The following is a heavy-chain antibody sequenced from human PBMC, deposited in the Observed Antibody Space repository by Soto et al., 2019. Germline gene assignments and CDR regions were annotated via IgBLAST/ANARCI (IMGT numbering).Heavy chain of an antibody. V-gene: IGHV1-18*01. Sequence: ASVKVSCKASGYTFTSYGISWVRQAPGQGLEWMGWISAYNGNTNYAQKLQGRVTMTTDTSTSTAYMELRSLRSDDTAVYYCARASSEKYCSGGSRYSFDYWGQGSLVTVSS. CDR3: ARASSEKYCSGGSRYSFDY. D-gene: IGHD2-15*01. J-gene: IGHJ4*02. CDR1: GYTFTSYG. CDR2: ISAYNGNT.